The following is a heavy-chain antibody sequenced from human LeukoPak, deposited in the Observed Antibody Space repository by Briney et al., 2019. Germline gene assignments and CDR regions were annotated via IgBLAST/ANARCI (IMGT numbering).Heavy chain of an antibody. CDR3: AKQPTWIQLWNFDY. V-gene: IGHV3-23*01. J-gene: IGHJ4*02. CDR1: GFTFSSYA. D-gene: IGHD5-18*01. CDR2: ISGSGGST. Sequence: GGSLRLSCAASGFTFSSYAMSWVRQAPGKGLGWVSAISGSGGSTYYADSVEGRFTISRDNSKNTLYLQMNSLRAEDTAVYYCAKQPTWIQLWNFDYWGQGTLVTVSS.